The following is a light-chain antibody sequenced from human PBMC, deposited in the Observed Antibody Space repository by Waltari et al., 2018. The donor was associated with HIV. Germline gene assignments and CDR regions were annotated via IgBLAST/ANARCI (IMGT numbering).Light chain of an antibody. CDR3: CSVTRTSGFAFYV. CDR2: EDT. V-gene: IGLV2-23*02. J-gene: IGLJ1*01. Sequence: QSALTQPASVSGSPGQSITISSTGTNSYKYVFWYQHHPGKAPKLLIFEDTKRPSGVYYSFSGYKSGDMASLTISGLPADDEADYYCCSVTRTSGFAFYVFGPGTTVTVL. CDR1: NSYKY.